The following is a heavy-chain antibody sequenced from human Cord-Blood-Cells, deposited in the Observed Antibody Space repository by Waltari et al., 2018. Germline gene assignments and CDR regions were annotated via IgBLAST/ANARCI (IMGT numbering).Heavy chain of an antibody. D-gene: IGHD4-4*01. V-gene: IGHV1-2*06. Sequence: QVQLVQSGAEVKKPGASVKVSCKASGYTFTGYYMHWVRQAPGQGLEWMGRINPNSGRTNYAQKFQGRDTMTRDTSISTACMELSRLRSDDTAVYYCARDPHDYSNYGYYYGMDVWGQGTTVTVSS. CDR1: GYTFTGYY. CDR2: INPNSGRT. CDR3: ARDPHDYSNYGYYYGMDV. J-gene: IGHJ6*02.